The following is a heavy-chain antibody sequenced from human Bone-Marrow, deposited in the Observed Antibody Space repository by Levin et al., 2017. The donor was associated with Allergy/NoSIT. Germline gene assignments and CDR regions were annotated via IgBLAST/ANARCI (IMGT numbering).Heavy chain of an antibody. CDR3: ARAPPYSYGYGTFDY. V-gene: IGHV4-4*07. J-gene: IGHJ4*02. CDR2: IYTSGST. CDR1: GGSISSYY. Sequence: GSLRLSCTVSGGSISSYYWSWIRQPAGKGLEWIGRIYTSGSTNYNPSLKSRVTMSVDTSKNQFSLKLSSVTAADTAVYYCARAPPYSYGYGTFDYWGQGTLVTVSS. D-gene: IGHD5-18*01.